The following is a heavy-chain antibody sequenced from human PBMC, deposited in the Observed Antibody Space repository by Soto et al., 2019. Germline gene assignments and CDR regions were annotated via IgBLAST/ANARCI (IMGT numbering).Heavy chain of an antibody. V-gene: IGHV1-3*01. Sequence: QVQVVQSGAEVKKPGASVKVSCKASGYSFSTYSMHWVRQAPGQGLEWMGWINGANGNTRYSQKFKEKASSSRETPASTGYVGLSSLRSEATAVYYWARGKGMEDNYNYPGMHFGAPGPTVFVS. CDR2: INGANGNT. D-gene: IGHD1-1*01. CDR1: GYSFSTYS. J-gene: IGHJ6*02. CDR3: ARGKGMEDNYNYPGMHF.